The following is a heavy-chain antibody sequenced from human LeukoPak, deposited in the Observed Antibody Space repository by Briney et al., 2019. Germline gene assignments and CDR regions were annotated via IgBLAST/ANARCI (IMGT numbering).Heavy chain of an antibody. D-gene: IGHD1-26*01. CDR2: IHYTGRT. V-gene: IGHV4-59*08. J-gene: IGHJ4*02. Sequence: SETLSLTCTVSGGSISGYYWSRIRQPPGKTLEWIAHIHYTGRTTYNPSLQSRVTMSLDTSRNQFSLKLHSVSATDTAVYYCARHKDGGSWPLDYWGTGTLVTVSS. CDR3: ARHKDGGSWPLDY. CDR1: GGSISGYY.